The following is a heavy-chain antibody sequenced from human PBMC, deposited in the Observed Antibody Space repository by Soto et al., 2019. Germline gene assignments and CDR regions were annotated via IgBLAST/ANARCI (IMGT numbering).Heavy chain of an antibody. V-gene: IGHV4-30-2*01. Sequence: QLQLQESGSGLVKPSQTLSLTCAVSGGSISSGGYSWSWIRQPPGKGLEWIGYIYHSGSTYYNPSLESRVTISVDRSKNQFSLKLSSVTAADTAVYYCARYKGTTGRIGFDPWGQGTLVTVSS. D-gene: IGHD1-7*01. J-gene: IGHJ5*02. CDR3: ARYKGTTGRIGFDP. CDR2: IYHSGST. CDR1: GGSISSGGYS.